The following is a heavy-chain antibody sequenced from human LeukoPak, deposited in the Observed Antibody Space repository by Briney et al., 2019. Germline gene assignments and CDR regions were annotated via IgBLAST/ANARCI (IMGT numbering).Heavy chain of an antibody. CDR2: ISDSGNTI. D-gene: IGHD3-10*01. V-gene: IGHV3-11*01. CDR1: GFTFSDHY. J-gene: IGHJ4*02. Sequence: GGSLRLSCTASGFTFSDHYMRWIRQPPGKGLEWVSYISDSGNTIYYADSVKGRFTISRDNAKNSLYLQMSSLRAEDTAVYYCARDGIGELLHDFDYWGQGTLVTVSS. CDR3: ARDGIGELLHDFDY.